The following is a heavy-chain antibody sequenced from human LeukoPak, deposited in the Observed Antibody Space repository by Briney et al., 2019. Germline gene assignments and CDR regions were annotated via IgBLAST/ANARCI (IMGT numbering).Heavy chain of an antibody. CDR3: ARGLTVAGKAGTY. CDR1: GFTFSSYW. CDR2: IKQDGSEK. D-gene: IGHD6-19*01. J-gene: IGHJ4*02. V-gene: IGHV3-7*01. Sequence: QSGGSLRLSCAASGFTFSSYWMSWVRQAPGKGLEWVANIKQDGSEKYYVDSVKGRFTISRYNAKNSLYLQMNSLRAEDTAVYYCARGLTVAGKAGTYWGQGTLVTVSS.